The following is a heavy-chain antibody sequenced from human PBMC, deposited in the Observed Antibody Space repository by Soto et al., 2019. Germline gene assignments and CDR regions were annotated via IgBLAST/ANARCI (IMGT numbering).Heavy chain of an antibody. CDR3: ATTVTTVTTPYYFDY. D-gene: IGHD4-17*01. Sequence: QVQLVESGGGVVQPGRSLRLSCAASGFTFNDYAMHWVRQAPGKGLEWVAVVSYDGSNKYYADSVKGRFTISRDNSKDTLYLQMNSLRAEDTAVFYCATTVTTVTTPYYFDYWGQGTLVTVSS. J-gene: IGHJ4*02. V-gene: IGHV3-30-3*01. CDR2: VSYDGSNK. CDR1: GFTFNDYA.